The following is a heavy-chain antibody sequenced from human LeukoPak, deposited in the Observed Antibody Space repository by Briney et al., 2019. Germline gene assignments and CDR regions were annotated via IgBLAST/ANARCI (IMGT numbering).Heavy chain of an antibody. V-gene: IGHV3-30-3*01. Sequence: GGSLRLSCAASGFTFNNYAMHWVRQAPGKGLEWVAVISYDGSNKYYADSVKGRFTISRDNSKNTLYLQMNSLRAEDTAVYYCARDFGVAVAGTRFYYYGMDVWGQGTTVTVSS. J-gene: IGHJ6*02. D-gene: IGHD6-19*01. CDR3: ARDFGVAVAGTRFYYYGMDV. CDR2: ISYDGSNK. CDR1: GFTFNNYA.